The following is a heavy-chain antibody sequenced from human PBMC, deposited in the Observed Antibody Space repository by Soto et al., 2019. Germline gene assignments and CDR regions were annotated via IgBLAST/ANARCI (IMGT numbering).Heavy chain of an antibody. Sequence: PSETLSLTCAVSGGSISSSNWWSWVRQPPGKGLEWMGETYHSGSTNYNPSLKSRVTISVDKSKNQFSLKLSSVTAADTAVYSCARDRTVGYCSSTSCYHYYYGMDVWGKGTTVTVSS. CDR3: ARDRTVGYCSSTSCYHYYYGMDV. V-gene: IGHV4-4*02. CDR2: TYHSGST. CDR1: GGSISSSNW. D-gene: IGHD2-2*01. J-gene: IGHJ6*04.